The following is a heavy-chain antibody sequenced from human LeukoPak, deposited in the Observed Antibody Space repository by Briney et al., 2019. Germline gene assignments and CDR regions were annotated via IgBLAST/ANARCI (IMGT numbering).Heavy chain of an antibody. D-gene: IGHD3-22*01. CDR3: ARASYDSSGYYFPAYWYFDY. Sequence: SQTLSLTCAVSGVSISSGGYSWSWLRQPPGKGLEWIGYIYHSGSTYYNPSLKSRVTISVDRSKNQFSLKLSSVTAADTAVYYCARASYDSSGYYFPAYWYFDYWGQGTLVTVSS. CDR2: IYHSGST. V-gene: IGHV4-30-2*01. CDR1: GVSISSGGYS. J-gene: IGHJ4*02.